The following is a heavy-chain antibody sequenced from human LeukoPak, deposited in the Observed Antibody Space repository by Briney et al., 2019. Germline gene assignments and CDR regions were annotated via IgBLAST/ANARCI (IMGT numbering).Heavy chain of an antibody. CDR2: INPNSGGT. CDR3: AKRGHSYGDFDY. Sequence: ASVKVSCKASGYTFTGYYMHWVRQAPGQGLEWMGRINPNSGGTNYAQKFQGRVTMTRNTSISTAYMELSSLRSEDTAVYYCAKRGHSYGDFDYWGQGTLVTVSS. CDR1: GYTFTGYY. D-gene: IGHD5-18*01. J-gene: IGHJ4*02. V-gene: IGHV1-2*06.